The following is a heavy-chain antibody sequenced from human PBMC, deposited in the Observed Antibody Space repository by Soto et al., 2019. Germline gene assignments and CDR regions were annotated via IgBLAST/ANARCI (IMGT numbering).Heavy chain of an antibody. Sequence: QVQLVQSGAEVKKPGSSVKVSCKTSGVSFNNNGIGWVRQAPGHGLEWMGGVSHPFRTSNYARKFRGRISITADASTGTLNIDLSSLTSEHTAQYYCARVLYYGSGSYSPYGMDVWGQGTTVTVSS. D-gene: IGHD3-10*01. CDR3: ARVLYYGSGSYSPYGMDV. CDR1: GVSFNNNG. V-gene: IGHV1-69*01. CDR2: VSHPFRTS. J-gene: IGHJ6*02.